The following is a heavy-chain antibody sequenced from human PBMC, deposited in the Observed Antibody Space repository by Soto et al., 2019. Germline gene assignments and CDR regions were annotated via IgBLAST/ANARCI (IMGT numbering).Heavy chain of an antibody. V-gene: IGHV3-21*01. CDR1: GFTFTRYS. Sequence: PGGSLRLSCAASGFTFTRYSKNWVRQAPGKGLEWVSSISSTTNYIYYADSMKSRFTVSRDNAKNSVYLEMNSLSAEDTAVYYCARDGRYYDSSGYYYVWPFDYWGQGTLVTVSS. J-gene: IGHJ4*02. CDR3: ARDGRYYDSSGYYYVWPFDY. D-gene: IGHD3-22*01. CDR2: ISSTTNYI.